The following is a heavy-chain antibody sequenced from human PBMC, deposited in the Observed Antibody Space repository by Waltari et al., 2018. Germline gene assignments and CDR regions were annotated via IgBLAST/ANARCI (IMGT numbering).Heavy chain of an antibody. Sequence: EVQVVEYGGGLIQPGGSLRRSGAASGIAGEYHNMRRGRQAPGKGVGWFAVIYSGVSAYYADAVKGRFTISRDSSENTFYLQMSSLRVEATAVYYCARGPPISAKWELCWFDYWGQGTLVTVSS. CDR1: GIAGEYHN. J-gene: IGHJ4*02. CDR2: IYSGVSA. D-gene: IGHD3-16*01. CDR3: ARGPPISAKWELCWFDY. V-gene: IGHV3-53*01.